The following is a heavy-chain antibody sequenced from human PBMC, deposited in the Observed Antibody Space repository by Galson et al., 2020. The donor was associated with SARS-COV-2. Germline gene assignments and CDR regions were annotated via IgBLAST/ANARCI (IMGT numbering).Heavy chain of an antibody. Sequence: GESLKISCAASGFPFSDFIMTWVRQAPGQRLESVSFFSGSSRYKYYGYSVTGRFIISRDNAKNLLYLQMTRLRVEDTAVYYCERTGGSCRGGICYGADYFDHWGQGSLVIVSS. CDR2: FSGSSRYK. D-gene: IGHD2-15*01. V-gene: IGHV3-21*06. J-gene: IGHJ4*02. CDR3: ERTGGSCRGGICYGADYFDH. CDR1: GFPFSDFI.